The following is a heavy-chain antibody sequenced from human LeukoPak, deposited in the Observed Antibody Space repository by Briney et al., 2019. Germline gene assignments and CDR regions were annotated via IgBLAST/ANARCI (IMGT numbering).Heavy chain of an antibody. D-gene: IGHD6-19*01. CDR2: INPNSGGT. CDR3: ARDQVMRGGYGSGWSRPQTSRFDP. CDR1: GYTFTGYY. Sequence: ASVKVSCKASGYTFTGYYMHWVRQAPGQGLEWMGWINPNSGGTNYAQKFQGRVTMTRDTSISTAYMELSRLRSDDTAVYYCARDQVMRGGYGSGWSRPQTSRFDPWGQGTLVTVSS. V-gene: IGHV1-2*02. J-gene: IGHJ5*02.